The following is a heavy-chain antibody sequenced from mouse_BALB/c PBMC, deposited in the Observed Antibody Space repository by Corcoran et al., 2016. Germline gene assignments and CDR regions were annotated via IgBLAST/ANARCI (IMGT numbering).Heavy chain of an antibody. CDR2: ILPGSGST. V-gene: IGHV1-9*01. CDR3: ARWGDLFAY. CDR1: GYTFSSYW. D-gene: IGHD3-3*01. J-gene: IGHJ3*01. Sequence: QVQLQQSGAELMKSGASVKISCKATGYTFSSYWIEWVKQRPGHGLEWIGEILPGSGSTNYNEKFKGKATFTADTSSNTAYMQLSSLTSEDSAVYYCARWGDLFAYWGQGTLVTVSA.